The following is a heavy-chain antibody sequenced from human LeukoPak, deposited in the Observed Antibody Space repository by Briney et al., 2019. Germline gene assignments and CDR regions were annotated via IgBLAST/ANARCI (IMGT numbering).Heavy chain of an antibody. CDR1: GFIFRNFG. J-gene: IGHJ5*02. V-gene: IGHV3-23*01. CDR3: AKDNYGGVYAS. CDR2: ISDVVAHT. Sequence: GESLRLSCAASGFIFRNFGMSWIRQAPGKGLEWVSHISDVVAHTWYADSVKGRFIISRDNSNNRVFLQTNSLRPEDTALYYCAKDNYGGVYASWGQGTLVTVSS. D-gene: IGHD3-16*01.